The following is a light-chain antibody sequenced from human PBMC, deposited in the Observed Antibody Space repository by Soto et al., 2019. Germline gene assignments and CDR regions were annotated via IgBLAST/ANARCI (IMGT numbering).Light chain of an antibody. CDR3: QQYDSFPYT. Sequence: EIVLTQSPATLSLSPGESATLSCRASQSVSSSLAWFQQKPGQAPRLLMYDAFNRATGIPARFSGSGSGTDFTLTISSLEPEDFATYYCQQYDSFPYTFGQGSKLDIK. J-gene: IGKJ2*01. CDR1: QSVSSS. V-gene: IGKV3-11*01. CDR2: DAF.